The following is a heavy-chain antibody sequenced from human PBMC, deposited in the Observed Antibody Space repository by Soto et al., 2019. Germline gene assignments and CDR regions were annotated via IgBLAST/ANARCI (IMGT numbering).Heavy chain of an antibody. V-gene: IGHV4-59*12. CDR1: GGSISSYY. CDR2: IYHTGIT. D-gene: IGHD3-16*01. Sequence: SETLSLTCTVSGGSISSYYWTWIRQPPGKGLEWIGDIYHTGITNYNPSLKSRVTVSVDMSKSQFSLKLRSLTAADTAMYYCARGHQGAYFDYWGRGTLVTVSS. CDR3: ARGHQGAYFDY. J-gene: IGHJ4*02.